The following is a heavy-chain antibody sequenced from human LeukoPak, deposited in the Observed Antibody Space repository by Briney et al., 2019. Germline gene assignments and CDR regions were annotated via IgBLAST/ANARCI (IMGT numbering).Heavy chain of an antibody. Sequence: GGSLRLSCVASGYSFSRYTMHWVRQAPGKGLEWVATISYDGSKRFYEDSVKGRFTISRDDSKTTLYLQMNSLRAEDTAVYYCARELLGIWFDPWGQGTLVTVSS. V-gene: IGHV3-30-3*01. D-gene: IGHD7-27*01. J-gene: IGHJ5*02. CDR1: GYSFSRYT. CDR3: ARELLGIWFDP. CDR2: ISYDGSKR.